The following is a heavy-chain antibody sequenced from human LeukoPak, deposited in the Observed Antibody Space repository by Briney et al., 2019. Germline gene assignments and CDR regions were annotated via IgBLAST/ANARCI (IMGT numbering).Heavy chain of an antibody. CDR1: GFTISSYA. V-gene: IGHV3-30-3*01. D-gene: IGHD4-23*01. CDR2: ISYDGSNK. Sequence: GRSLRLSCAASGFTISSYAMHWVRQAPGKGLEWVAVISYDGSNKYYADSVKGRFTISGDNSKNTLYLQMNSLRAEDTAVYYCARERRGKTDYWGQRTLVTVSS. J-gene: IGHJ4*02. CDR3: ARERRGKTDY.